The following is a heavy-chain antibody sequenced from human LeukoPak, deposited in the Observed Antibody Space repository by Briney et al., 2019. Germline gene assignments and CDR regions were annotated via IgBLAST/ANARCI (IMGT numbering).Heavy chain of an antibody. CDR2: INHSGSN. CDR1: GGSFSGYY. D-gene: IGHD3-3*01. J-gene: IGHJ5*02. Sequence: SETLSLTCAVYGGSFSGYYWSWIRQPPGKGLEWIGEINHSGSNNYNPSLKSRATISVDTSKNQFSLKLSSVTAADTAGYYCLRGRARRSNWFDPWAQGTLVTVSS. V-gene: IGHV4-34*01. CDR3: LRGRARRSNWFDP.